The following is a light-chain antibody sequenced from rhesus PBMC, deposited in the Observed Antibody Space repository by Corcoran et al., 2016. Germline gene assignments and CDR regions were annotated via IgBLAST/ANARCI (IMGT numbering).Light chain of an antibody. CDR3: LQHNSYPYS. V-gene: IGKV1-28*03. CDR2: DTS. J-gene: IGKJ2*01. Sequence: DIQMTQSPSSLSASVGDTVTITCRASQGISSYLNWFQQKPGKAPKLLIYDTSSLESGVPLRFSGSGSGTDFTLTISSLQPEDLAVYYCLQHNSYPYSFGQGTKVEIK. CDR1: QGISSY.